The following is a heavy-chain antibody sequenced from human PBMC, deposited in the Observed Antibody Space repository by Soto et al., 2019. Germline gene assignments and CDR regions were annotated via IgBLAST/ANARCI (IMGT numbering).Heavy chain of an antibody. D-gene: IGHD3-10*01. J-gene: IGHJ6*02. Sequence: QVQLVQSGAEVKKPGSSVKVSCKASGGTFSSYAISWVRQAPGQGLEWMGGIIPIFGTANYAQKFQGRVTITADESTSTAYMELSSLRSEDTAVYYCARDPRGYHPLGYYYGMDVWGQGTTVTVSS. CDR3: ARDPRGYHPLGYYYGMDV. CDR1: GGTFSSYA. CDR2: IIPIFGTA. V-gene: IGHV1-69*01.